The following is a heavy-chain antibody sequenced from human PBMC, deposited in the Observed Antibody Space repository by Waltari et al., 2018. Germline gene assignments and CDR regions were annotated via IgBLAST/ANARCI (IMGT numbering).Heavy chain of an antibody. CDR3: ARMWGGYCSSTSCYIAYYYYGMDV. CDR2: INHSGRT. D-gene: IGHD2-2*02. Sequence: QVQLQQWGAGLLKPSETLSLTCAVYGGSFSGYYWSWIRQPPGKGLEWIGEINHSGRTNYNPSLKSRVNISVDTSKNQFSRKLSSVTAADTAVYYCARMWGGYCSSTSCYIAYYYYGMDVWGQGTTVTVSS. V-gene: IGHV4-34*01. CDR1: GGSFSGYY. J-gene: IGHJ6*02.